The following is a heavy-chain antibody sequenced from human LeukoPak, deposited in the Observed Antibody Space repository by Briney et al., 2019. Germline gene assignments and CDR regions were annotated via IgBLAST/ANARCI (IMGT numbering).Heavy chain of an antibody. CDR1: GFTVSSNF. J-gene: IGHJ6*02. D-gene: IGHD3-16*01. CDR3: AREGGMLYYYYYGMDV. CDR2: IYSGGNT. V-gene: IGHV3-66*01. Sequence: GGSPRLSCAASGFTVSSNFMTWVRQAPGKGLEWVSVIYSGGNTYYADSVKGRFTISRDNSKNTLYLQMNSLRAEDTAVYYCAREGGMLYYYYYGMDVWGQGTTVTVSS.